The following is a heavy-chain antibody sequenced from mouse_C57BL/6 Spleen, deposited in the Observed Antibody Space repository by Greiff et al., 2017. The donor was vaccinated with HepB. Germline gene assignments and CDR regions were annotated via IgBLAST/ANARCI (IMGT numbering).Heavy chain of an antibody. V-gene: IGHV7-3*01. J-gene: IGHJ4*01. CDR1: GFTFTDYY. CDR3: ARYKTVAYAMDY. Sequence: DVQLQESGGGLVQPGGSLSLSCAASGFTFTDYYMSWVRQPPGKALEWLGFIRNKANGYTTEYSASVKGRFTISRDNSQSILYLQMNALRAEDSATYYCARYKTVAYAMDYWGQGTSVTVSS. D-gene: IGHD4-1*01. CDR2: IRNKANGYTT.